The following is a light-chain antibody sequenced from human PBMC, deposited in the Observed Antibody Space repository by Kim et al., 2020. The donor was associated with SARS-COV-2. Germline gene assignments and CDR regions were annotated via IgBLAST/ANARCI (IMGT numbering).Light chain of an antibody. CDR1: GGSIAINY. CDR2: KDN. V-gene: IGLV6-57*01. J-gene: IGLJ2*01. Sequence: GKTVTTSGTRSGGSIAINYVQWDQQSPGTSPPTVIYKDNLGPSGVPDRFSGSIDSASSSASLTIAGLKTEDETDDYCQSYDSTSVVFGGGTQLTVL. CDR3: QSYDSTSVV.